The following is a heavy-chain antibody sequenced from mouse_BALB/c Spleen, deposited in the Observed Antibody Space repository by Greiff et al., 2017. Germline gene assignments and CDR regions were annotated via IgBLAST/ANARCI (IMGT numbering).Heavy chain of an antibody. CDR2: ISYDGSN. V-gene: IGHV3-6*02. Sequence: EVKLLESGPGLVKPSQSLSLTCSVTGYSITSGYYWNWIRQFPGNKLEWMGYISYDGSNNYNPSLKNRISITRDTSKNQFFLKLNSVTTEDTATYYCARIYYGYDVDAMDYWGQGTSVTVSS. J-gene: IGHJ4*01. CDR1: GYSITSGYY. CDR3: ARIYYGYDVDAMDY. D-gene: IGHD2-2*01.